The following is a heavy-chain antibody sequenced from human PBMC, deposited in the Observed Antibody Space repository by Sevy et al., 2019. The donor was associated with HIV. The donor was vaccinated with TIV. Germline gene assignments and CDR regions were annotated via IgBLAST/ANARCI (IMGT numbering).Heavy chain of an antibody. CDR2: IGSSGSPI. CDR3: ARVSVDTNFYGMDV. V-gene: IGHV3-48*03. J-gene: IGHJ6*02. D-gene: IGHD5-18*01. Sequence: GGSLRLSCAASGFRFSSYEMNWVRQAPGKGLEWVSYIGSSGSPIYYADSVKGRFTISRGNAKNSLYLQMNSLRAEDTAVYYCARVSVDTNFYGMDVWGQGNTVTVSS. CDR1: GFRFSSYE.